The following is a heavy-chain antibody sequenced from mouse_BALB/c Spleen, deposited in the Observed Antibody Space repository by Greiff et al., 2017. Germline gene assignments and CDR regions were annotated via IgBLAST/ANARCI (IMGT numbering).Heavy chain of an antibody. CDR1: GFSLTSYG. CDR2: IWAGGST. CDR3: ARERYGNPYAMDY. D-gene: IGHD2-10*02. V-gene: IGHV2-9*02. J-gene: IGHJ4*01. Sequence: VQVVESGPGLVAPSQSLSITCTVSGFSLTSYGVHWVRQPPGKGLEWLGVIWAGGSTNYNSALMSRLSISKDNSKSQVFLKMNSLQTDDTATYSCARERYGNPYAMDYWGQGTSVTVSS.